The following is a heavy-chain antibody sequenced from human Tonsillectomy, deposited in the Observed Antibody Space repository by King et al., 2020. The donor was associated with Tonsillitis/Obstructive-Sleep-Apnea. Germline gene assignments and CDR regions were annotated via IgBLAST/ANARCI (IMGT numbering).Heavy chain of an antibody. J-gene: IGHJ5*02. CDR3: ARVSGYYEGWFDP. V-gene: IGHV3-33*01. CDR2: IWYDGSNK. D-gene: IGHD3-22*01. CDR1: GFTFSTYG. Sequence: QLVQSGGGVVQPGRSLRLSCAASGFTFSTYGTHWVRQAPGKGLEWVAVIWYDGSNKYYADSVKGRFTISRDNSKSTLYLHMSSLRAEDTAVYYCARVSGYYEGWFDPWGQGTLVTVSS.